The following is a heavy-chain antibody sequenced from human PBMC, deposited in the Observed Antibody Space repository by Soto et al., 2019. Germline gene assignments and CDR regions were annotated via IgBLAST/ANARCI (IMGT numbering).Heavy chain of an antibody. Sequence: GEYLKLSCKASGYSFTDYWIAWVRHMPGKGLEWVGIIYPGDSESRYCPSFQGQVTISVDKSTTTAYLQWRSLKASDTAVYYCTRRAYNGFWRSYLSYFDYWGQGALVTVSS. V-gene: IGHV5-51*01. CDR3: TRRAYNGFWRSYLSYFDY. J-gene: IGHJ4*02. CDR2: IYPGDSES. D-gene: IGHD3-3*01. CDR1: GYSFTDYW.